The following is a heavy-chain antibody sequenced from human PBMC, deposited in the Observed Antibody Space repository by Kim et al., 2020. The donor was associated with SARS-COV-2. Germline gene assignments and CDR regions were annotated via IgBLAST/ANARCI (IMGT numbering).Heavy chain of an antibody. V-gene: IGHV3-23*01. CDR3: AKCYYYDSSGYYYWYFDL. CDR1: GFTFSSYA. Sequence: GGSLRLSCAAPGFTFSSYAMSWVRQAPGKGLEWVSAISGSGGSTYYADSVKGRFTISRDNSKNTLYLQMNSLRAEDTAVYYCAKCYYYDSSGYYYWYFDLWGRGTLVTVSS. D-gene: IGHD3-22*01. J-gene: IGHJ2*01. CDR2: ISGSGGST.